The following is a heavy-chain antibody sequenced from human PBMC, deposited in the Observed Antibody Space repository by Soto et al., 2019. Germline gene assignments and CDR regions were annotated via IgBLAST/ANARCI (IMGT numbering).Heavy chain of an antibody. CDR2: IYHSGNT. CDR1: GGSNSSSNW. J-gene: IGHJ4*02. CDR3: ARRWGEGRVDY. Sequence: QVQLQESGPGLVTPSGTLSLTCAVSGGSNSSSNWWSWVRQPPGKGLEWIGEIYHSGNTNYNPSLKSGVTMAVDKSRNQFSMKLSAVTAADTAVYYCARRWGEGRVDYWGQGTLVTVSS. D-gene: IGHD3-10*01. V-gene: IGHV4-4*02.